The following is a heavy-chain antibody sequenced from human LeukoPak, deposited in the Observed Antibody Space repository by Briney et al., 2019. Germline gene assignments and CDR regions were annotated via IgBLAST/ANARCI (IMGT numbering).Heavy chain of an antibody. V-gene: IGHV1-69*05. CDR1: GGTFSSYA. CDR3: ARDRVQCSGSICISEFDP. Sequence: SVKVSCKASGGTFSSYAISWVRQAPGQGLEWMGGIIPIFGTANYAQKFQGRVTITTDESTSTAYMELSSLRSEDTAVHYCARDRVQCSGSICISEFDPWGQGTLVTVSS. CDR2: IIPIFGTA. D-gene: IGHD3-10*02. J-gene: IGHJ5*02.